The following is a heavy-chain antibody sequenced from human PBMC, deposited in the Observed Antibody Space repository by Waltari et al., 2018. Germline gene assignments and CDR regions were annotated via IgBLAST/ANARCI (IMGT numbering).Heavy chain of an antibody. CDR1: GFTFSGAA. Sequence: EVQLVESGGGVVQPGWSQKVSGAASGFTFSGAAMHGLRQASGKGLEGVGRIRSKANSYATAYAASVKGRFTISRDDSKNTAYLQMNSLKTEDTAVYYCTRHGEGWYNWGQGTLVTVSS. CDR2: IRSKANSYAT. V-gene: IGHV3-73*01. D-gene: IGHD6-19*01. J-gene: IGHJ4*02. CDR3: TRHGEGWYN.